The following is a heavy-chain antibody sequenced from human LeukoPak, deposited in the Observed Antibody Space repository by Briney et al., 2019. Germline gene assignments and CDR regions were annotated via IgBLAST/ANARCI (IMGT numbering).Heavy chain of an antibody. D-gene: IGHD1-26*01. Sequence: SETLSLTCTVSGGSIRSYYWSWIRQPPGKGLEWIGYLYYSGNTNYNPSLKSRVTISVDTSKNQFSLKLSSVTAADTAVYYCARHGAFYYFDYWGQGTLVTVSS. V-gene: IGHV4-59*08. CDR3: ARHGAFYYFDY. J-gene: IGHJ4*02. CDR1: GGSIRSYY. CDR2: LYYSGNT.